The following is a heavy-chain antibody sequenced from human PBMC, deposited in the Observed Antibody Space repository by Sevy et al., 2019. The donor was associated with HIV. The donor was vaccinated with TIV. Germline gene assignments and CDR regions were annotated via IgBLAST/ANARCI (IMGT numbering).Heavy chain of an antibody. CDR2: ISYDGSNK. J-gene: IGHJ4*02. V-gene: IGHV3-30-3*01. D-gene: IGHD6-19*01. CDR3: WGGGGQWMVEGDFDY. Sequence: GGSLRLSCAASGFTFSSYAMHWVRQAPGKGLEWVAVISYDGSNKYYADSVKGRFTITRDNSKNTLYLQMNSRRAEDTAVYYCWGGGGQWMVEGDFDYWGQGTLVTVSS. CDR1: GFTFSSYA.